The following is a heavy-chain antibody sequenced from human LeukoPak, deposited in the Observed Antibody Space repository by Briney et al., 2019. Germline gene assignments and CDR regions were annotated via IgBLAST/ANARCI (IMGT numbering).Heavy chain of an antibody. V-gene: IGHV3-48*04. CDR1: GFTFSSYG. D-gene: IGHD5/OR15-5a*01. CDR2: ISSSGSTV. J-gene: IGHJ4*02. Sequence: GGSLRLSCAASGFTFSSYGMNWVRQAPGKGLEWVSYISSSGSTVYYADSLKGRFTISRDNAKNSLYLQMNSLRAEDTAVYYCASSTITFHSFDYWGQGTLVTVSS. CDR3: ASSTITFHSFDY.